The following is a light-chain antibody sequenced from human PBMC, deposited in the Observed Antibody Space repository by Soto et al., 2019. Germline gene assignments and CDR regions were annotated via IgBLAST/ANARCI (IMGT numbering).Light chain of an antibody. CDR1: QSVSTNS. J-gene: IGKJ1*01. CDR2: GAS. CDR3: QQYGSSPPT. V-gene: IGKV3-20*01. Sequence: EIVLTQSPGTLSLSPGERATLSCRASQSVSTNSLAWYQRKPCQAPRLLIYGASSRATDIPNRFSGSGSGTDFTLTITRLKAEDFAVYYCQQYGSSPPTFGHGTKLEIK.